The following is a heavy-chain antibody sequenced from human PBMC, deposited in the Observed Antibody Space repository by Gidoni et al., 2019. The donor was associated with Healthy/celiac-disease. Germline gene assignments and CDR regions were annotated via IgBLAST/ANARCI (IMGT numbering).Heavy chain of an antibody. J-gene: IGHJ4*02. V-gene: IGHV1-69*01. CDR1: GGTFSSYA. Sequence: QLQLVQSGAAVQKPASSVKVSCKASGGTFSSYAISWVRQAPGQGLELLGGIIPIFGTANYAQKFPGRVTITVDESTSTADMELSSMRSEDTAVYYWARVLRYFDWSIDYWGQGTLVTVSS. CDR2: IIPIFGTA. CDR3: ARVLRYFDWSIDY. D-gene: IGHD3-9*01.